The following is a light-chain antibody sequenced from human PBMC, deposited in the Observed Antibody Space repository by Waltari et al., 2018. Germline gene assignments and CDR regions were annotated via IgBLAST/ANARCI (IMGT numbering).Light chain of an antibody. Sequence: QSALTQPASVSGSPGQSITISCTGTSSDVGGYNYVSWYQQHPGKAPKLMIYDVSNRPSGVSNRFSGSKSGNTASLTISGLQAEDEADYYCSSHITSSTLELFGGGTSLTVL. V-gene: IGLV2-14*03. CDR2: DVS. CDR1: SSDVGGYNY. CDR3: SSHITSSTLEL. J-gene: IGLJ2*01.